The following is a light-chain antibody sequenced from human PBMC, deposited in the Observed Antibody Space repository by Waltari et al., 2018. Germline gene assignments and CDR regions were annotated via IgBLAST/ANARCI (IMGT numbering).Light chain of an antibody. J-gene: IGKJ1*01. CDR2: GAS. Sequence: EIVMTQSPATLSVSPGESATLSCRARQSVSSNLAWYQQKPGQAPRLLIYGASTRATGIPARFSGSGSGTEFTLTISSLQSEDFAVYYCQQYNNWWTFGQGTKVEIK. CDR1: QSVSSN. V-gene: IGKV3-15*01. CDR3: QQYNNWWT.